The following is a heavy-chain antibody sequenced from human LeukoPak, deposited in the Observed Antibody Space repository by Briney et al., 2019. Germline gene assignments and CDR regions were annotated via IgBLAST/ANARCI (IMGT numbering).Heavy chain of an antibody. CDR2: ISAYNGNT. D-gene: IGHD7-27*01. CDR3: ARGGGRTGTRENDF. CDR1: GYPFTIYG. J-gene: IGHJ4*02. V-gene: IGHV1-18*01. Sequence: ASVKVSCKASGYPFTIYGFTWVRQAPGQGLEWMGWISAYNGNTNYAQKLQGRVTMTIDTSTSTGYMELRGLRSDDTAVYYCARGGGRTGTRENDFWGQGTLVTVSS.